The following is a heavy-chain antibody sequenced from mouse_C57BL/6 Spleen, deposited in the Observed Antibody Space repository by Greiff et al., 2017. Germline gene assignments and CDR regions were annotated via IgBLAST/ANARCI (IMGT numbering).Heavy chain of an antibody. V-gene: IGHV1-43*01. CDR2: INPSTGGT. Sequence: VQLQQSGPELVKPGASVKISCKASGYSFTGYYMHWVKQSSEKSLEWIGEINPSTGGTSYNQKFKGKATLTVDKSSSTAYMQLKSLTSEDSAVYYCASGINTVQGWAMDYWGQGTSVTVSS. CDR3: ASGINTVQGWAMDY. CDR1: GYSFTGYY. J-gene: IGHJ4*01. D-gene: IGHD1-1*01.